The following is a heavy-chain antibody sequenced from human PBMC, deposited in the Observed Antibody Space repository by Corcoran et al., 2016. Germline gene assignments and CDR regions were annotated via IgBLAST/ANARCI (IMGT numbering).Heavy chain of an antibody. CDR3: ARGGDGNTPPYDYGRDV. J-gene: IGHJ6*02. V-gene: IGHV6-1*01. CDR2: TYYRSKWYN. CDR1: GDSVSSNSAA. D-gene: IGHD3-10*01. Sequence: QAQLQQSGPGLVNPSQTLSLTCAISGDSVSSNSAAWNWIRQSPSRGLEWLGRTYYRSKWYNDYAVSVTSRITINPDTSTNQFSLQLNPVTPEDTAVYYGARGGDGNTPPYDYGRDVWGQGTTVTGSS.